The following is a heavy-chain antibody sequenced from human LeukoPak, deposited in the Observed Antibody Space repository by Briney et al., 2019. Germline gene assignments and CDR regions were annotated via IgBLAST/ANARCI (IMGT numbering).Heavy chain of an antibody. CDR3: AKDRTVAAAGTYYYYMDV. D-gene: IGHD6-13*01. J-gene: IGHJ6*03. CDR2: IRYDGSNN. Sequence: HAGGSLRLSCGASGFSFSDYGMHWVRQAPGKGLEWVAFIRYDGSNNYYADSVRGRFTISRDNSKDTLYLQMNSLRAEDTAVYYCAKDRTVAAAGTYYYYMDVWGKETTVTVSS. V-gene: IGHV3-30*02. CDR1: GFSFSDYG.